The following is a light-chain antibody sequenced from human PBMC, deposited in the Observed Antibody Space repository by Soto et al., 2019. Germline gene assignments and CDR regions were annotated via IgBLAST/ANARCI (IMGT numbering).Light chain of an antibody. V-gene: IGLV1-51*01. Sequence: QSVLTQPPSVSAAPGQKVTISCSGSGSNIGNNFVSWYQQFPGTAPKLLIYDNNKRPSGIPDRFSGSKSGTSATLGITGLQTGDEADYYCGTWDNSLSAYVLGAGTKVTVL. CDR1: GSNIGNNF. J-gene: IGLJ1*01. CDR2: DNN. CDR3: GTWDNSLSAYV.